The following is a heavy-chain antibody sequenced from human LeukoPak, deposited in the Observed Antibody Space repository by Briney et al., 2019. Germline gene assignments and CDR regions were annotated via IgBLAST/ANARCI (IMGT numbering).Heavy chain of an antibody. CDR2: INQDGSDK. J-gene: IGHJ4*02. CDR1: GFTFSDYY. Sequence: HPGGSLRLSCAASGFTFSDYYMSWIRQAPGKGLECVANINQDGSDKYYVDSVKGRFTISRDNTKNSLYLQMNSLRAEDTAVYYCVGGDYWGQGTLVTVSS. V-gene: IGHV3-7*01. CDR3: VGGDY.